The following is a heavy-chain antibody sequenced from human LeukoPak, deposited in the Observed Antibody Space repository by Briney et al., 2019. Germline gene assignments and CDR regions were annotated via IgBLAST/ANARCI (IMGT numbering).Heavy chain of an antibody. V-gene: IGHV1-2*06. CDR1: GYTFTGYY. CDR3: ASRSVGIVGDSGDFDY. Sequence: HVASVKVSCKASGYTFTGYYMHWVRQAPGQGLEWMGRINPNSGGTNYAQKFQGRVTMTRDTSISTAYMELSRLRSDDTAVYYCASRSVGIVGDSGDFDYWGQGTLVTVSS. D-gene: IGHD1-26*01. J-gene: IGHJ4*02. CDR2: INPNSGGT.